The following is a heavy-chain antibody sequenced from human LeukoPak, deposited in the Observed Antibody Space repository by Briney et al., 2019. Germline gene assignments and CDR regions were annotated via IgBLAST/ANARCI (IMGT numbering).Heavy chain of an antibody. D-gene: IGHD3-3*01. Sequence: GSSVKVSCKASGGTFSSYTISWVRQAPGQGLEWMGRIIPILGIANYAQKFQGRVTITADKSTSTAYMELSSLRSEDTAVYYCARFFWSGYYYYYYMDVWGKGTTVTVSS. J-gene: IGHJ6*03. V-gene: IGHV1-69*02. CDR3: ARFFWSGYYYYYYMDV. CDR2: IIPILGIA. CDR1: GGTFSSYT.